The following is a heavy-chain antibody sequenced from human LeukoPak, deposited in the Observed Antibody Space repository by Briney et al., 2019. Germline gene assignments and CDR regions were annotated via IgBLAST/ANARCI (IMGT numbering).Heavy chain of an antibody. CDR3: ASERPSSSWYDY. J-gene: IGHJ4*02. CDR1: GFTFSTYL. Sequence: GGSLRLSCVASGFTFSTYLMTWVRQAPGKGLEWVANIYQDGREKYYMDSVKGRFTISRDNAKNSLYLQMNSLRTEDTAVYYCASERPSSSWYDYWGQGTLVTVSS. D-gene: IGHD6-13*01. CDR2: IYQDGREK. V-gene: IGHV3-7*01.